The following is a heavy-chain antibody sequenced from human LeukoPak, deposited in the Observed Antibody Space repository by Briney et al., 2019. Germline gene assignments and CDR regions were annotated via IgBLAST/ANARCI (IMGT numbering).Heavy chain of an antibody. V-gene: IGHV3-21*01. D-gene: IGHD3-10*01. CDR3: ARDPTYYYGSGSYYSLYNWFDP. J-gene: IGHJ5*02. Sequence: GGSLRLSCAASGFTFSSCSMNWVRQAPGKGLEWVSSISSSSSYIYYADSVKGRFTISRDNAKNSLYLQMNSLRAEDTAVYYCARDPTYYYGSGSYYSLYNWFDPRGQGTLVTVSS. CDR1: GFTFSSCS. CDR2: ISSSSSYI.